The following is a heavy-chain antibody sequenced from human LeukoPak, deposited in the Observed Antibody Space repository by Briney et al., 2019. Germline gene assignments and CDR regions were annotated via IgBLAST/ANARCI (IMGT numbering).Heavy chain of an antibody. D-gene: IGHD3-3*01. CDR3: AAGIRSTDFWSGYYYYGMDV. J-gene: IGHJ6*02. Sequence: ASVKVSCKASGFTFTSSAVQWVRQARGQRLEWIGWIVVGSGNTNYAQKFQERVTITRGMSTSTAYMELSSLRSEDTAVYYCAAGIRSTDFWSGYYYYGMDVWGQGTTVTVSS. CDR2: IVVGSGNT. CDR1: GFTFTSSA. V-gene: IGHV1-58*01.